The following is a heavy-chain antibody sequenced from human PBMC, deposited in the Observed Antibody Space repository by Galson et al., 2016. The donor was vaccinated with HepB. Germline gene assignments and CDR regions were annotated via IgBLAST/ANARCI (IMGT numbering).Heavy chain of an antibody. CDR3: ARGLGGGDDY. J-gene: IGHJ4*02. D-gene: IGHD2-21*01. V-gene: IGHV3-74*01. CDR1: GFTFSSYA. CDR2: INRDGTST. Sequence: SLRLSCAASGFTFSSYAMHWVRQAPGKGLVWVSRINRDGTSTTYADSVKGRFTVSRDNAKNTLHLQMNSPRAEDTAVYYCARGLGGGDDYWGQGTLVTVSS.